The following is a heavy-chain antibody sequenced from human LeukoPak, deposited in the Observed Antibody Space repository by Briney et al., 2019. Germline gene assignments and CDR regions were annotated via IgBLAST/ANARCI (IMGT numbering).Heavy chain of an antibody. CDR1: GGSFSGYY. Sequence: SETLSLTCAVYGGSFSGYYWSWIRQPPGKGLEWIGEINHSGSTNYNPSLKSRVTISVDTSKNQFSLKLSSVTAADTAVYYCARGTSYDSSGYYPYFDYWGQGTPVTVSS. V-gene: IGHV4-34*01. CDR3: ARGTSYDSSGYYPYFDY. D-gene: IGHD3-22*01. CDR2: INHSGST. J-gene: IGHJ4*02.